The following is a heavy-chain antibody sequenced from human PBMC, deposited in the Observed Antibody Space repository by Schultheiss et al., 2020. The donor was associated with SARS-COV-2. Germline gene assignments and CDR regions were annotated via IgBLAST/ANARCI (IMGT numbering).Heavy chain of an antibody. Sequence: SQTLSLTCAVYGGSISSSSYYWGWIRQPPGKGLEWIGSIYYSGSTYYNPSLKSRVTISVDTSKNQFSLKLSSVTAADTAVYYCARDLRTYYYDSSGSNWFDPWGQGTLVTVSS. D-gene: IGHD3-22*01. J-gene: IGHJ5*02. V-gene: IGHV4-39*07. CDR2: IYYSGST. CDR3: ARDLRTYYYDSSGSNWFDP. CDR1: GGSISSSSYY.